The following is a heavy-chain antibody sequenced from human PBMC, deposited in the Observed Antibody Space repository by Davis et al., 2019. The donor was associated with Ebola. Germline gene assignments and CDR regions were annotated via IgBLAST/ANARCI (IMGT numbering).Heavy chain of an antibody. CDR3: ARIVKLGIAAQVVSGFDI. CDR2: IYPGDSDT. D-gene: IGHD6-13*01. J-gene: IGHJ3*02. CDR1: GYSFTSYW. Sequence: GESLKISCKGSGYSFTSYWIGWVRQMPGKGLEWMGIIYPGDSDTRYSPSFQGQVTISADKSISTAYLQWSSLKASDTAMYYCARIVKLGIAAQVVSGFDIWGQGTMVTVSS. V-gene: IGHV5-51*01.